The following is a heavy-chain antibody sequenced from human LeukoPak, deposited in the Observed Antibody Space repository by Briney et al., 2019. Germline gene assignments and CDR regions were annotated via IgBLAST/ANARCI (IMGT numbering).Heavy chain of an antibody. J-gene: IGHJ6*02. V-gene: IGHV1-8*01. CDR3: ARARAVRGLYYYYYYGMDV. D-gene: IGHD3-10*01. CDR2: MNPNSGNT. CDR1: GYNCTSYD. Sequence: ASVKGSCKASGYNCTSYDINWVRQATGQGLEWMGWMNPNSGNTGYAQKFQGRVTMTRNTSISTSYMELSSLRSEDTAVYYCARARAVRGLYYYYYYGMDVWGQGTTVTVSS.